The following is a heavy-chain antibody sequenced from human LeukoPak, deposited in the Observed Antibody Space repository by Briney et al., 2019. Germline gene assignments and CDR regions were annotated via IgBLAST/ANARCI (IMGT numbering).Heavy chain of an antibody. Sequence: ASVKVSCKASGYTFTGYYMHWVRQAPGQGLEWMGWINPNSGSTNYAQKFQGRVTMTRDTSISTAYMELSRLRSDDTAVYYCATPGTGNCSGGSCYSTDYYYYYMDVWGKGTTVTVSS. CDR1: GYTFTGYY. CDR2: INPNSGST. V-gene: IGHV1-2*02. D-gene: IGHD2-15*01. J-gene: IGHJ6*03. CDR3: ATPGTGNCSGGSCYSTDYYYYYMDV.